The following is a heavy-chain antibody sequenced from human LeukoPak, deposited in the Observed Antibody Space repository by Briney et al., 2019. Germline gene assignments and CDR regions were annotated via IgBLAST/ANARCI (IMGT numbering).Heavy chain of an antibody. CDR2: INARGDT. D-gene: IGHD2-2*01. Sequence: SETLSLTCAVYGWSFNDYYWNWVRQPPGKGLEWIGKINARGDTNYNPSLKSRVTISVDSSKNQFSLTLTSMIAADTAIYYCARGQVPAARGYNWFDPWGQGTLVTVSS. CDR3: ARGQVPAARGYNWFDP. V-gene: IGHV4-34*01. CDR1: GWSFNDYY. J-gene: IGHJ5*02.